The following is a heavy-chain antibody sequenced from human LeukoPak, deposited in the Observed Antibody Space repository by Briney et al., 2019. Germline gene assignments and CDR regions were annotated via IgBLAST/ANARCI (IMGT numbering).Heavy chain of an antibody. J-gene: IGHJ4*02. CDR1: GDSVSINSAA. CDR2: TYQRSKWYN. Sequence: SQTLSLTCAISGDSVSINSAAWNWIRQSPSRGLEWLGRTYQRSKWYNDYAVSVKSRITINPDIPKNQFSLQLNSVTPEDTAVYYCARSPSPYSSGWYFDYWGQGTLVTVSS. D-gene: IGHD6-19*01. V-gene: IGHV6-1*01. CDR3: ARSPSPYSSGWYFDY.